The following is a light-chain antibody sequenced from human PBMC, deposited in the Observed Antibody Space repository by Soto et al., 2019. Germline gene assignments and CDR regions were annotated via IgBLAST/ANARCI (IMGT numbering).Light chain of an antibody. CDR2: GAS. CDR3: QQYGSSPVT. J-gene: IGKJ1*01. CDR1: QSVSSSY. V-gene: IGKV3-20*01. Sequence: IGLKQSPGTLSLTPGERATLSCRASQSVSSSYLAWYQQKPGQAPRLLIYGASSRATGIPDRFSGSGSGTDFTLTISRLEPEDFAVYYCQQYGSSPVTFGQGTNVAI.